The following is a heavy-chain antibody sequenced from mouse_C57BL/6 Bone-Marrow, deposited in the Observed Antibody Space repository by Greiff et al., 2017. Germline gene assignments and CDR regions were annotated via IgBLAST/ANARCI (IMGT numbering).Heavy chain of an antibody. CDR2: IDPSDSYT. V-gene: IGHV1-69*01. Sequence: QVQLQQPGAELVMPGASVKLSCKASGYTFTSYWMHWVKQRPGQGLEWIGEIDPSDSYTNYNQKFKGKSTLTVDKSSSTAYMQLSSLTSEDSAVYYSAREEILLWSYFDYWGQGTTLTVSS. D-gene: IGHD2-1*01. J-gene: IGHJ2*01. CDR3: AREEILLWSYFDY. CDR1: GYTFTSYW.